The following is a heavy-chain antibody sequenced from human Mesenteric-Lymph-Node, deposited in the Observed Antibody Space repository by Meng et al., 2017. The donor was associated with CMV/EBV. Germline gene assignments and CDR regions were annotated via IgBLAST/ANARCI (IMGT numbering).Heavy chain of an antibody. CDR3: ARSPVLLPPAASDAFDV. Sequence: GGSLRLSCAASGFTFSSYAMSWVRQAPGKGLEWVSSITSRSTYIYNADSVKGRFTISRDNAKNSLYLQMNSLRAEDTAVYYCARSPVLLPPAASDAFDVWGQGTLDTVSS. CDR1: GFTFSSYA. D-gene: IGHD2-2*01. J-gene: IGHJ3*01. V-gene: IGHV3-21*01. CDR2: ITSRSTYI.